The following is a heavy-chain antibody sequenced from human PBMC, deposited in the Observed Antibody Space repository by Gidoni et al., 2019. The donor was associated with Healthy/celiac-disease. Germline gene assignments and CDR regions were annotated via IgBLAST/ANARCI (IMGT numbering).Heavy chain of an antibody. V-gene: IGHV3-33*01. Sequence: QLQLVEPGGGVVQPGRSLRLSCAASGFTFSSYGMHWVRQAPGKGLEWVAVIWYDGSNKYYADSVKGRFTISRDNSKNTLYLQMNSLRAEDTAVYYCARDRVGWDAFDIWGQGTMVTVSS. J-gene: IGHJ3*02. CDR1: GFTFSSYG. CDR2: IWYDGSNK. CDR3: ARDRVGWDAFDI. D-gene: IGHD2-15*01.